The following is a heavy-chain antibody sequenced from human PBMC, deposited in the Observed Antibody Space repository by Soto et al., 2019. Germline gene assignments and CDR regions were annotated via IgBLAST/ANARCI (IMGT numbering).Heavy chain of an antibody. D-gene: IGHD5-12*01. CDR1: GFTFSSYA. J-gene: IGHJ4*02. CDR2: ISYDGSNK. Sequence: GGSLRLSCAASGFTFSSYAMHGVRQAPGKGLEWVAVISYDGSNKYYADSVKGRFTISRDNSKNTLYLQMNSLRAEDTAVYYCARVSGYSGYEPDDFDYWCQGTLVTVSS. V-gene: IGHV3-30-3*01. CDR3: ARVSGYSGYEPDDFDY.